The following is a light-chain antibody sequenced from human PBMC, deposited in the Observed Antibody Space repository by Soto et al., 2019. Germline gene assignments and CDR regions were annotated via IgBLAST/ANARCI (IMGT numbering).Light chain of an antibody. CDR1: QSVSSSY. CDR3: QQYGSSPT. V-gene: IGKV3-20*01. Sequence: EIVLTQSPGTLSLSPGERATLSCRASQSVSSSYLAWYQQKPGQAPRLLIYGASSRATGIPDRFSGSGSGTDFTLTISSLEPEDFAVYYCQQYGSSPTFGPGTKVDIK. J-gene: IGKJ3*01. CDR2: GAS.